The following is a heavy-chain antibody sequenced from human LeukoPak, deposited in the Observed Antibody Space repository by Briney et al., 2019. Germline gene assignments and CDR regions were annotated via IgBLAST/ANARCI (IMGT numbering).Heavy chain of an antibody. CDR2: INPSGGST. V-gene: IGHV1-46*01. J-gene: IGHJ4*02. CDR1: GYTFTSYY. D-gene: IGHD6-13*01. CDR3: ARVRGAAAAGKSFDY. Sequence: ASVKVSCKASGYTFTSYYMHWVRQAPGQGLEWMGIINPSGGSTSYAQKFQGRVTITRNTSISTAYMELSSLRSEDTAVYYCARVRGAAAAGKSFDYWGQGTLVTVSS.